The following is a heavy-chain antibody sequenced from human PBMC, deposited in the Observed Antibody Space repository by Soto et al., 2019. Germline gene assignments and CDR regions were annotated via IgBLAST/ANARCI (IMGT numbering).Heavy chain of an antibody. CDR1: GGSISSDIYH. V-gene: IGHV4-30-4*02. CDR3: ARGGYIWGSYRTDAFDI. Sequence: SETLSLTCTVSGGSISSDIYHWTWIRQSPGKGLEWIGYIYYSGSIFYNPSFKSRVTISVDTSKNQFSLKLSSVTAADTAVYYCARGGYIWGSYRTDAFDIWGQGTMVTVSS. D-gene: IGHD3-16*02. J-gene: IGHJ3*02. CDR2: IYYSGSI.